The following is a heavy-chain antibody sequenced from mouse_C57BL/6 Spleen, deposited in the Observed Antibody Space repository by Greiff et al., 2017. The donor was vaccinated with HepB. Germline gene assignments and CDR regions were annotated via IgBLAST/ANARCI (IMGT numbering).Heavy chain of an antibody. D-gene: IGHD6-1*01. V-gene: IGHV1-64*01. CDR3: ARDGGQLRGYFDY. CDR1: GYTFTSYW. Sequence: VQLQHPGAELVKPGASVKLSCKASGYTFTSYWMHWVKQRPGQGLEWIGMIHPNSGSTNYNEKFKSKATLTVDKSSSTAYMQLSSLTSEDSAVYYCARDGGQLRGYFDYWGQGTTLTVSS. J-gene: IGHJ2*01. CDR2: IHPNSGST.